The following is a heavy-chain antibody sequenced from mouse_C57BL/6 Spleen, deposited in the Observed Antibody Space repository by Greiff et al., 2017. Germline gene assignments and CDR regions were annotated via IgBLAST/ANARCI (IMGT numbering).Heavy chain of an antibody. V-gene: IGHV10-1*01. CDR2: IRSKSNNYAT. J-gene: IGHJ4*01. CDR1: GFSFNTYA. Sequence: EVKVVESGGGLVQPKGSLKLSCAASGFSFNTYAMNWVRQAPGKGLEWVARIRSKSNNYATYYAESVKDRFTISRDDSESMLYLQMNNLKTEDTAMYYCVRQNYAMDYWGQGTSVTVSS. CDR3: VRQNYAMDY.